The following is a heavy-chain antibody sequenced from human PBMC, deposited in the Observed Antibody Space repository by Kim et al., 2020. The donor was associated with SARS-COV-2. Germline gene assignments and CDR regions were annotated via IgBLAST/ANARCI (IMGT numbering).Heavy chain of an antibody. Sequence: SETLSLTCSVSGGSIRSGGKFWTWIRPHPAKGLEWIGYISYSGNSHYSPSLRSRVSISLQTSENQFSLELTSVTAADTAVYYCARGQPLDYWGQGILVTV. CDR1: GGSIRSGGKF. CDR2: ISYSGNS. D-gene: IGHD2-2*01. CDR3: ARGQPLDY. V-gene: IGHV4-31*03. J-gene: IGHJ4*02.